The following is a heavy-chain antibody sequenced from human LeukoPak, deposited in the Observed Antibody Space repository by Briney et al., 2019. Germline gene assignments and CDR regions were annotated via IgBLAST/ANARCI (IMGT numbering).Heavy chain of an antibody. CDR3: ARQDWLGQQWTFDY. Sequence: SETLSLTCTVSGGSISSSSYYWGWIRQPPGKGLEWIGSIFYSGSTYYNPSLMSQFTISIDASKNQFSLRLSSVTAADTAVYYCARQDWLGQQWTFDYWGQGTLVTVSS. D-gene: IGHD6-19*01. CDR1: GGSISSSSYY. V-gene: IGHV4-39*01. J-gene: IGHJ4*02. CDR2: IFYSGST.